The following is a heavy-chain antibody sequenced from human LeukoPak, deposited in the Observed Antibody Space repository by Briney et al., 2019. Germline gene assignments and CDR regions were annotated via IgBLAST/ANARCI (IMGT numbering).Heavy chain of an antibody. D-gene: IGHD3-16*01. V-gene: IGHV3-66*01. J-gene: IGHJ5*02. CDR1: GFTVSNNY. CDR2: IYSGGST. Sequence: PGRTLRLSCAASGFTVSNNYMRWVPQAPGKGLEWVSLIYSGGSTYYADSVKGRFTISRDNAKNTVYLQMKSLRAEDTAVYDCARDGPGGGFTSGAWRRGTLVTVSS. CDR3: ARDGPGGGFTSGA.